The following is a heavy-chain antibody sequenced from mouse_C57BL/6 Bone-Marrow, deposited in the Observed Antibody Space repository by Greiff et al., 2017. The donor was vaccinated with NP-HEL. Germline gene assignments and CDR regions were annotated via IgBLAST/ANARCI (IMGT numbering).Heavy chain of an antibody. Sequence: DVQLQESGAELVRPGASVKLSCTASGFNIKDDYMHWVKQRPEQGLEWIGWIDPENGDTEYASKFQGKATITADTSSNTAYLQLSSLTSEDTAVYYCTTLGLDYYGSSYGFAYWGQGTLVTVSA. J-gene: IGHJ3*01. CDR2: IDPENGDT. V-gene: IGHV14-4*01. CDR3: TTLGLDYYGSSYGFAY. CDR1: GFNIKDDY. D-gene: IGHD1-1*01.